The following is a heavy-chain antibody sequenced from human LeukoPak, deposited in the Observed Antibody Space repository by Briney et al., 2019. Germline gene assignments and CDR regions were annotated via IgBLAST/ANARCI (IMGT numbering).Heavy chain of an antibody. CDR2: ISAYNGNT. CDR1: GYTFTGYY. V-gene: IGHV1-18*04. Sequence: ASVKVSCKASGYTFTGYYMHWVRQAPGQGLEWMGWISAYNGNTNYAQKLQGRVTMTTDTSTSTAYMELRSLRSDDTAVYYCARDFRDILTGRPLDYWGQGTLVTVSS. J-gene: IGHJ4*02. D-gene: IGHD3-9*01. CDR3: ARDFRDILTGRPLDY.